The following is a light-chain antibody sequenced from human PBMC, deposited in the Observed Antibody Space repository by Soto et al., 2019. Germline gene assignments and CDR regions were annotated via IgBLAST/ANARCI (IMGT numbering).Light chain of an antibody. V-gene: IGKV4-1*01. CDR2: WAS. CDR3: QQYYTTPLS. CDR1: QNVLYNSNKKNY. J-gene: IGKJ4*02. Sequence: DIVMTQSPDSLAVSLGERATINCKSSQNVLYNSNKKNYLAWYQQKLGQPPKLLIYWASTRDSGDPDRFSGSGSGTDFTLTISSLQAEDVEGYYCQQYYTTPLSFGGGTKVEIK.